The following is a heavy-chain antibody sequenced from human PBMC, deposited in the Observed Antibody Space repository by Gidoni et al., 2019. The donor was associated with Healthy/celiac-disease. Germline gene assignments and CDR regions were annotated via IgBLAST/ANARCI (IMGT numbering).Heavy chain of an antibody. CDR3: ARQAGITIFGVVPNWFDP. CDR1: GGSISSSSYY. J-gene: IGHJ5*02. CDR2: IYYSGST. D-gene: IGHD3-3*01. V-gene: IGHV4-39*01. Sequence: QLQLQESGPGLVKPSETLSLTCTVSGGSISSSSYYWGWIRQPQGKGLEWIGSIYYSGSTYYNPSLKSLVTISVDTSKNQCSLKLSSVTAADTAVYYCARQAGITIFGVVPNWFDPWGQGTLVTVSS.